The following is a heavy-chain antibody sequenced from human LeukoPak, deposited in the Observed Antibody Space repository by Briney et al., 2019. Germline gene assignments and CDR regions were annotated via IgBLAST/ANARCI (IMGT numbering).Heavy chain of an antibody. CDR1: GFTFSSYA. Sequence: PGRSLRLSCAASGFTFSSYAMHWVRQAPGKGLEWVAVISYDGSNKYYADSVKGRFTISRDNSKNTLYLQMNSLRAEDTAVYYCARVYNDLWFGELYFDYWGQATLVTVSS. CDR3: ARVYNDLWFGELYFDY. V-gene: IGHV3-30-3*01. D-gene: IGHD3-10*01. CDR2: ISYDGSNK. J-gene: IGHJ4*02.